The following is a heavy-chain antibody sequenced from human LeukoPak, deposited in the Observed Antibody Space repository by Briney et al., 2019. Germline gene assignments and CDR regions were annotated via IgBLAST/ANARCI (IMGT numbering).Heavy chain of an antibody. CDR1: GFTVSSNY. CDR2: IYSGGST. J-gene: IGHJ4*02. Sequence: GSLRLSCAASGFTVSSNYMSWVRQAPGRGLEWVSVIYSGGSTYYADSVKGRFTISRDNSKNTLYLQMNSLRAEDTAVYYCARARPPLLHFDYWGQGTLVTVSS. V-gene: IGHV3-53*01. CDR3: ARARPPLLHFDY.